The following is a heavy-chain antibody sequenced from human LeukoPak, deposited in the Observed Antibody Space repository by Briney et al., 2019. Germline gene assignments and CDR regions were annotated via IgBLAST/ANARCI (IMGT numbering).Heavy chain of an antibody. J-gene: IGHJ6*02. CDR1: GYPFVGYY. Sequence: ASVTVSCEASGYPFVGYYMHWVRQAPGQGLEWMGWINPNSGGTNYAQNFQGRVTMTKDTSISTAYMEVSRLRSDDTAVYYCAIAYCGGDCYSFYYYGLDVWGQGTTVTVSS. D-gene: IGHD2-21*02. CDR2: INPNSGGT. CDR3: AIAYCGGDCYSFYYYGLDV. V-gene: IGHV1-2*02.